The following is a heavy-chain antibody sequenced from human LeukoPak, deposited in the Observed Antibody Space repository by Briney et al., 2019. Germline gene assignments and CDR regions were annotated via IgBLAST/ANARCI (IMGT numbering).Heavy chain of an antibody. CDR2: INQDGSRK. Sequence: GSLRLSCAASGFTFSSYGMHWVRQAPGKGLEWVANINQDGSRKYYVDSVKGRFTISRDNAQNSLYLQMSSLRAEDTAVYYCARDSTWLQLFYWGQGTLVTVSS. CDR1: GFTFSSYG. J-gene: IGHJ4*02. D-gene: IGHD5-24*01. V-gene: IGHV3-7*03. CDR3: ARDSTWLQLFY.